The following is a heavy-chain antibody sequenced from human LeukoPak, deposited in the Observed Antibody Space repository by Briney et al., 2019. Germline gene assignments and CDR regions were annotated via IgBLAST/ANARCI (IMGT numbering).Heavy chain of an antibody. J-gene: IGHJ4*02. CDR3: ARGRHYYGSGSYYNHRRSRFDY. D-gene: IGHD3-10*01. Sequence: SSETLSLTCAVYGGSFSGYYWSWIRQPPGKGLEWIGEINHSGSTNYNPSLKSRVTISVDTSKNQFSLKLSSVTAADTAVYYCARGRHYYGSGSYYNHRRSRFDYWGQGTLVTVSS. CDR2: INHSGST. V-gene: IGHV4-34*01. CDR1: GGSFSGYY.